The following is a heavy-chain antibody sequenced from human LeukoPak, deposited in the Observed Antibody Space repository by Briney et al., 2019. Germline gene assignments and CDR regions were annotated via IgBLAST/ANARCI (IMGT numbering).Heavy chain of an antibody. CDR2: ISYDGSNK. CDR1: GFTFSSYG. D-gene: IGHD1-26*01. Sequence: PGRSLRLSCAASGFTFSSYGMHWVRQAPGKGLEWVAVISYDGSNKYYADSVKGRFTISRDNSKNTLYLQMNSLRAEDTAVYYCARSGIVGAPNRDGLDVWGQGTTVTVSS. CDR3: ARSGIVGAPNRDGLDV. J-gene: IGHJ6*02. V-gene: IGHV3-30*03.